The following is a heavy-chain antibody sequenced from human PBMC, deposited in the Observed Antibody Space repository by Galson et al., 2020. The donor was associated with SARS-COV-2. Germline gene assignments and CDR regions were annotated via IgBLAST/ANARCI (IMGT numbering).Heavy chain of an antibody. Sequence: GESLKISCAASGFAFDDYTMHWVRQAPGKGLEWVSLISWDGGSTYYADSVKGRFTISRDNSKNSLYLQMNSLRTEDTALYYCARDGSGTYYNKYYYYYYGMDVWGQGTTVTVSS. CDR2: ISWDGGST. D-gene: IGHD3-10*01. CDR1: GFAFDDYT. V-gene: IGHV3-43*01. CDR3: ARDGSGTYYNKYYYYYYGMDV. J-gene: IGHJ6*02.